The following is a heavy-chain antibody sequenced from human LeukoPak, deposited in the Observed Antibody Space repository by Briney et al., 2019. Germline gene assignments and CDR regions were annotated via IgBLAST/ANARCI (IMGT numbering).Heavy chain of an antibody. CDR1: GFTFSTYG. CDR3: AKKAAGTVREGVDV. V-gene: IGHV3-30*18. J-gene: IGHJ6*02. Sequence: AGGFLRLSCAASGFTFSTYGMYWVRQAPGKGLEWVAVMSYDGSNEYYGESVKGRFTISRDNSKNTLYLQMNSLRVEDTAVYYCAKKAAGTVREGVDVWGQGTTVTVSS. CDR2: MSYDGSNE. D-gene: IGHD1/OR15-1a*01.